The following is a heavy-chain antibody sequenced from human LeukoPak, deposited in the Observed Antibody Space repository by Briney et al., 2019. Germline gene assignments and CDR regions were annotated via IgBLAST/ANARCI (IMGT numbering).Heavy chain of an antibody. J-gene: IGHJ5*02. CDR1: AGSISSGYYY. D-gene: IGHD3-9*01. Sequence: SQTLSPTCTVSAGSISSGYYYWSWIRQPPGKGLEWIGYNYYSGSTYYNPSLKSRVTISADTSKNQFSLKLSSVTAADTAVYYCARLPIFNSLTGYYRGEYNWFDPWGQGTLVTVSS. V-gene: IGHV4-30-4*01. CDR3: ARLPIFNSLTGYYRGEYNWFDP. CDR2: NYYSGST.